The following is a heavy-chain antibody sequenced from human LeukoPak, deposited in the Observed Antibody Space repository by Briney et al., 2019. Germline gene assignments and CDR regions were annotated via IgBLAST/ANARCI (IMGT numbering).Heavy chain of an antibody. CDR3: ASLGDYVWGSYRYLSNDY. J-gene: IGHJ4*02. D-gene: IGHD3-16*02. CDR2: ISGSGGST. V-gene: IGHV3-23*01. Sequence: GGSLRLSCAASGFTFSSYAMSWVRQAPGKGLEWVSAISGSGGSTYYADSVKGRFTISRDNSKNTLYLQMNSLRAEDTAVYYCASLGDYVWGSYRYLSNDYWGQGTLVTVSS. CDR1: GFTFSSYA.